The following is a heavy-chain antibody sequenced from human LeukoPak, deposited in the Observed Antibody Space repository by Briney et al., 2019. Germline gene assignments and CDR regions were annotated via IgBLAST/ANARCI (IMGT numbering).Heavy chain of an antibody. Sequence: GGSLRLSCAASGFTFSSHGMSWVRQAPGKGLEWVSAISGSGGSTYYADSVRGRFTISRDNSKNTLYLQMNSLRAEDTAVYYCAKGGLRYFDWLSPSAPYGMDVWGQGTTVTVSS. CDR1: GFTFSSHG. CDR3: AKGGLRYFDWLSPSAPYGMDV. V-gene: IGHV3-23*01. J-gene: IGHJ6*02. CDR2: ISGSGGST. D-gene: IGHD3-9*01.